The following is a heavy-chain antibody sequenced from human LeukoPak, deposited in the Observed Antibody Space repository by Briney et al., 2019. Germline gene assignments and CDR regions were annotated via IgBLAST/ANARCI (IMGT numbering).Heavy chain of an antibody. J-gene: IGHJ3*02. CDR2: IYYSGST. Sequence: SETLSLTCTVSGGSISSGGYYWSWIRQHPGKGLEWIGYIYYSGSTYYNPSLKRRVTISVDTSKNQFSLKLSSVTAADTAVYYCARVVYGSGSYLDDAFDIWGQGTMVTVSS. D-gene: IGHD3-10*01. CDR1: GGSISSGGYY. CDR3: ARVVYGSGSYLDDAFDI. V-gene: IGHV4-31*03.